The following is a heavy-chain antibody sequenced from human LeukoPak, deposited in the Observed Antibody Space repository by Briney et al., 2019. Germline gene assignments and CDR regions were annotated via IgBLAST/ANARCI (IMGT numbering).Heavy chain of an antibody. CDR2: INPNTGGA. J-gene: IGHJ4*02. V-gene: IGHV1-2*02. CDR1: GYTFTAYY. CDR3: ARDLESSGWPKSSDY. D-gene: IGHD6-19*01. Sequence: ASVKVSCKASGYTFTAYYLHWVRQAPGQGLEWMGWINPNTGGAKYAQKFQGRLTMTRDTSINTVYMGLGRLRSDDTAVYFCARDLESSGWPKSSDYWGQGTLVTVSS.